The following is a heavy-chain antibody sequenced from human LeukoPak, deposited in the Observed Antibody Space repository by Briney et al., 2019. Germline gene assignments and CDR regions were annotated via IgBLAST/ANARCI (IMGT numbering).Heavy chain of an antibody. CDR1: GGSISSYY. J-gene: IGHJ4*02. Sequence: PSETLSLTCTVSGGSISSYYWSWIRQPAGKGLEWIGRIYTSRSTNYNPSLKSRVTMSVDTSKNQFSLKLSSVTAADTAVYYCAREVAGTGKSYYCDYWGQGTLVTVSS. CDR3: AREVAGTGKSYYCDY. V-gene: IGHV4-4*07. CDR2: IYTSRST. D-gene: IGHD6-19*01.